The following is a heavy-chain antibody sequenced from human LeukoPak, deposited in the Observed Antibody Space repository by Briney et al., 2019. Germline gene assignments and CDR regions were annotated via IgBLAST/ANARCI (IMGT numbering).Heavy chain of an antibody. CDR2: IYYSGTT. Sequence: PGGSLRLSCAASEFTVSSNSMSWIRQSPGKGLEWIGNIYYSGTTYYNPSLKSRVTISLDTSTNQLSLRLSSVTAADTAVYYCARVRSYDSTGSYYDGGGDFDYWGQGTLVTVSS. V-gene: IGHV4-39*07. J-gene: IGHJ4*02. D-gene: IGHD3-22*01. CDR3: ARVRSYDSTGSYYDGGGDFDY. CDR1: EFTVSSNS.